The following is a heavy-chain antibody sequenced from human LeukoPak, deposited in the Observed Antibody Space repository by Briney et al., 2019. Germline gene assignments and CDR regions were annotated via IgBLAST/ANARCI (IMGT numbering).Heavy chain of an antibody. V-gene: IGHV4-61*02. Sequence: PSQTLSLTCTVSGGSISSGSYYWSWIRQPAGKGLEWIGRIYTSGSTHYNPSLKSRVTISVDTSKNQFSLKLSSVTAADTAVYYCASRGDYWGQGTLVTVSS. D-gene: IGHD3-10*01. J-gene: IGHJ4*02. CDR1: GGSISSGSYY. CDR2: IYTSGST. CDR3: ASRGDY.